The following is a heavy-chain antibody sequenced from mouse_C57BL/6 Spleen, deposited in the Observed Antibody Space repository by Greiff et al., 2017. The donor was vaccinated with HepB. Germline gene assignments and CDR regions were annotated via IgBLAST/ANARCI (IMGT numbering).Heavy chain of an antibody. CDR2: IYPGDGDT. CDR1: GYAFSSSW. J-gene: IGHJ1*03. Sequence: VKLQQSGPELVKPGASVKISCKASGYAFSSSWMNWVKQRPGKGLEWIGRIYPGDGDTNYNGKFKGKATLTADKSSSTAYMLLSSLTSADSAVYFCARWYYYGSSYGYFDVWGTGTTVTVSS. CDR3: ARWYYYGSSYGYFDV. D-gene: IGHD1-1*01. V-gene: IGHV1-82*01.